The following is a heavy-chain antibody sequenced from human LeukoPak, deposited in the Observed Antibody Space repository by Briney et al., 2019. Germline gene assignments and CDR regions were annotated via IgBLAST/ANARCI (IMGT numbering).Heavy chain of an antibody. J-gene: IGHJ4*02. CDR3: ARAHRFLEWVSYYFDY. D-gene: IGHD3-3*01. Sequence: GGSLRLSCAASGCTFSSYWMSWVRQAPGKGLEWVANIQQDGSEKYYVDSVKGRFTISRDNAKNSLYLQMNSLRAEDTAVYYCARAHRFLEWVSYYFDYWGQGTLVTVSS. CDR1: GCTFSSYW. V-gene: IGHV3-7*01. CDR2: IQQDGSEK.